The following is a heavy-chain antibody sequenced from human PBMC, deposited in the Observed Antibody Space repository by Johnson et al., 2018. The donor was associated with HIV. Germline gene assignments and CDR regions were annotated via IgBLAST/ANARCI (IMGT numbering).Heavy chain of an antibody. Sequence: QVQLVESGGGVVQPWRSLRLSCAASGFTFSSYAMHWVRQAPGKGLEWVAVISYDGSNKYYADSVKGRFTISRDNSKNTLYLQMNSLRAEDTAVYYCARDAKVDYGDAFDIWGQGTKVTVSS. J-gene: IGHJ3*02. CDR3: ARDAKVDYGDAFDI. V-gene: IGHV3-30-3*01. CDR2: ISYDGSNK. D-gene: IGHD4-17*01. CDR1: GFTFSSYA.